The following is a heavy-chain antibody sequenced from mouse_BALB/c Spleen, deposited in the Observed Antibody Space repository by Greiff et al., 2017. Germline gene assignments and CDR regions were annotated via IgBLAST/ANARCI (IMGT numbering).Heavy chain of an antibody. V-gene: IGHV3-6*02. CDR2: ISYDGSN. CDR3: ARDRREAMDY. J-gene: IGHJ4*01. Sequence: EVHLVESGPGLVKPSQSLSLTCSVTGYSFTSGYYWNWIRQFPGNKLEWMGYISYDGSNNYNPSLKNRISITRDTSKNQFFLKLNSVTTEDTATYYCARDRREAMDYWGQGTSVTVSS. D-gene: IGHD3-1*01. CDR1: GYSFTSGYY.